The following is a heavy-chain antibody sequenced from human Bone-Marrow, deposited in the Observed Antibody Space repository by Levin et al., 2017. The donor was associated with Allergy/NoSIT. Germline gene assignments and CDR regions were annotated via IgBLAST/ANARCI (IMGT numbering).Heavy chain of an antibody. CDR3: TRVITTVAQGAWLYFQD. D-gene: IGHD6-19*01. CDR2: INPNSGNT. Sequence: VKVSCKASGYTFTGHYMHWVRQAPGQGPEWMGWINPNSGNTHYAQRFQGRVTMTRDTSINTAYLEVSSLSIDDTAIYYCTRVITTVAQGAWLYFQDWGQGTLVNVSS. J-gene: IGHJ1*01. CDR1: GYTFTGHY. V-gene: IGHV1-2*02.